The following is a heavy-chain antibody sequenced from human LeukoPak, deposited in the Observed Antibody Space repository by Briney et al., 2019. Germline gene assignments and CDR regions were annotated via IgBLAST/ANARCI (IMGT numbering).Heavy chain of an antibody. D-gene: IGHD5-12*01. Sequence: PGGSLRLSCAASGFTFDDYGMSWVRQAPGKVLEWVSDINWNGASTGYGDSLKGRFTISRDNAKNSVYLQMNSLRPEDTAVYYCARARPSMWIDYWGQGTLVTVSS. CDR1: GFTFDDYG. V-gene: IGHV3-20*04. CDR2: INWNGAST. J-gene: IGHJ4*02. CDR3: ARARPSMWIDY.